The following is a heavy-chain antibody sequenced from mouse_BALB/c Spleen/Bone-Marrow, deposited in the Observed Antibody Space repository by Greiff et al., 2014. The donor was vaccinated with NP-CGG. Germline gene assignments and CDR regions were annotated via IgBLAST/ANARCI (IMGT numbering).Heavy chain of an antibody. V-gene: IGHV1S81*02. CDR1: GDTFTRYW. CDR2: LNPSNGHT. CDR3: ARMITTRGFDY. J-gene: IGHJ2*01. D-gene: IGHD2-4*01. Sequence: QVQLQQSGAELLKPGTSVKLSCKASGDTFTRYWMHWVKQRPGQGLEWIGELNPSNGHTNYNGKFKNKTTVTVDKSSSTAYMQLSSLTSEDSAVYYCARMITTRGFDYWGQGTTLTVSS.